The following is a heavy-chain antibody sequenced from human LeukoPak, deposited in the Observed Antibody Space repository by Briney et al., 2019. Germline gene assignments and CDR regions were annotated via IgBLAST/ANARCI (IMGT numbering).Heavy chain of an antibody. V-gene: IGHV3-33*01. D-gene: IGHD1-26*01. Sequence: GGSLRLSCAASGFTFSSYGMHWVRQAPGKGLEWVAVIWCDGSNKYYADSVKGRFTISRNNSKNTLYLQMNSLRAEDTAVYYCARELIVGATTLYYYGMDVWGQGTTVTVSS. J-gene: IGHJ6*02. CDR1: GFTFSSYG. CDR2: IWCDGSNK. CDR3: ARELIVGATTLYYYGMDV.